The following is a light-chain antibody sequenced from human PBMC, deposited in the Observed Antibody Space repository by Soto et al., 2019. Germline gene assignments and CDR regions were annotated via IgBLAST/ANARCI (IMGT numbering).Light chain of an antibody. CDR2: AAS. CDR3: QQTYATPIT. Sequence: DIHLTQSPSSLSASVGDRVTITCRASHSISNYVNWYQFRPGKAPNLLIYAASSLQSGVPSRFSGSESGTDFTLTITSLHPEDSATYYCQQTYATPITFGQGTRLENK. J-gene: IGKJ5*01. V-gene: IGKV1-39*01. CDR1: HSISNY.